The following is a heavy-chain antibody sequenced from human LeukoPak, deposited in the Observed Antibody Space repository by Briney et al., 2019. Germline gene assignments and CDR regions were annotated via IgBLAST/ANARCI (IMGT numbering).Heavy chain of an antibody. V-gene: IGHV3-23*01. D-gene: IGHD3-10*02. CDR3: AELGITMIGGV. CDR1: GFNFGSYS. J-gene: IGHJ6*04. Sequence: QPGGSLRLSCAASGFNFGSYSMTWVRQAPGKGLEWVSVISADSATTFYADSVKGRFTISRDNAKNSLYLQMNSLRAEDTAVYYCAELGITMIGGVWGKGTTVTISS. CDR2: ISADSATT.